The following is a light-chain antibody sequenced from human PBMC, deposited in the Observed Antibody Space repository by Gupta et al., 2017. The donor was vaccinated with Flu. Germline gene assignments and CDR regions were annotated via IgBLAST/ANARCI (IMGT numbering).Light chain of an antibody. CDR1: QGISSY. CDR2: DAS. CDR3: QHRSNWFLS. J-gene: IGKJ4*01. V-gene: IGKV3-11*01. Sequence: EIVLTQSPATLSLSPGESATLSCRASQGISSYLAWYQQKPGQAPRLLIYDASNRATGIPARFSGSGSETDFTLTISRVEPEDFAVYYCQHRSNWFLSFGGGTKVDIK.